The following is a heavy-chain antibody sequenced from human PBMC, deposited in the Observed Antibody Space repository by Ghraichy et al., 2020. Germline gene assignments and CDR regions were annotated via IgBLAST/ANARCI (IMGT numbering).Heavy chain of an antibody. D-gene: IGHD1-1*01. Sequence: SVKVSCKASGGTFSSYAISWVRQAPGQGLEWMGGIIPIFGTANYAQKFQGRVTITADESTSTAYMELSSLRSEDTAVYYCARDRNWNDVYSYYYGMDVWGQGTTVTVSS. CDR3: ARDRNWNDVYSYYYGMDV. V-gene: IGHV1-69*13. CDR1: GGTFSSYA. J-gene: IGHJ6*02. CDR2: IIPIFGTA.